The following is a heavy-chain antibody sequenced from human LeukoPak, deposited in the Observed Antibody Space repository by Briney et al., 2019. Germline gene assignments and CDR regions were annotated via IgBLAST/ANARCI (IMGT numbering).Heavy chain of an antibody. Sequence: GGSLRLSCVVSGFTLRSYAMSCGCQAPGKGLEWVSTISGSTGRTYYADSVKGRFTISGDKSKNTLYLEMNSLRAEDTAVYYCAKDEVAGTAKWFDPWGQGTLVTVSS. J-gene: IGHJ5*02. CDR1: GFTLRSYA. CDR3: AKDEVAGTAKWFDP. V-gene: IGHV3-23*01. CDR2: ISGSTGRT. D-gene: IGHD6-19*01.